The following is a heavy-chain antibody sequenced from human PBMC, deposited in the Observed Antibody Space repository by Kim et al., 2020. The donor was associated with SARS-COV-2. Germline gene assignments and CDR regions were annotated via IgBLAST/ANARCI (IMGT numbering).Heavy chain of an antibody. J-gene: IGHJ4*02. CDR3: ARGWAPRASIAPRY. V-gene: IGHV4-34*01. CDR1: GGSFSGYY. D-gene: IGHD3-3*02. Sequence: SETLSLTCAVYGGSFSGYYWSWIRQPPGKGLEWIGEINHSGSTNYNPSLKSRVTISVDTSKNQFSLKLSSVTAADTAVYYCARGWAPRASIAPRYWGQGT. CDR2: INHSGST.